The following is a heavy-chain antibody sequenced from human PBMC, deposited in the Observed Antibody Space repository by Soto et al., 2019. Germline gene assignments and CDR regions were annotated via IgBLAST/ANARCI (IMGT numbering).Heavy chain of an antibody. Sequence: QVQLQESGPGLVKPSETLSLTCTVSGGSVSSGRYYWSWSRQPPGKGLEWIGYIYYSGSTNYTSSLRSRVTISLDTSKNQFSLNLSSVTAADTAVYYCARSGAGSGWLGGQGTLVTVSS. CDR1: GGSVSSGRYY. J-gene: IGHJ4*02. CDR3: ARSGAGSGWL. V-gene: IGHV4-61*01. D-gene: IGHD6-19*01. CDR2: IYYSGST.